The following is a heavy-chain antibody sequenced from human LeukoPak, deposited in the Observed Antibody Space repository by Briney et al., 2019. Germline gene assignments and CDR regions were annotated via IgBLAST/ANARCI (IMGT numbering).Heavy chain of an antibody. J-gene: IGHJ4*02. CDR2: ISGTGGST. Sequence: GGPLRLSCAVSRITLSNYGMSWVRQAPGKGLEWVAGISGTGGSTNYADSVKGRFIISRDNPKNTLYLQMNSLRAEDTAVYFCAKRGVVIRVILVGFHKEAYYFDSWGQGALVTVSS. CDR3: AKRGVVIRVILVGFHKEAYYFDS. D-gene: IGHD3-10*01. V-gene: IGHV3-23*01. CDR1: RITLSNYG.